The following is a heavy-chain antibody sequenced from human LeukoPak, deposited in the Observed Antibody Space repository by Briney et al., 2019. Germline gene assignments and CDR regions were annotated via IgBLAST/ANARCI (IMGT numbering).Heavy chain of an antibody. CDR3: ARAGYYYDSSGYYLIDR. V-gene: IGHV4-4*07. CDR2: IFTSGST. J-gene: IGHJ5*02. CDR1: GGSLSSYS. Sequence: SGTLSPPPTVSGGSLSSYSWGWVRAPPREGLGGGWGIFTSGSTNYNPSLKSRVTMPVEKSKNQFSLKLSSVTAADTAVYYCARAGYYYDSSGYYLIDRWGQGTLVTVSS. D-gene: IGHD3-22*01.